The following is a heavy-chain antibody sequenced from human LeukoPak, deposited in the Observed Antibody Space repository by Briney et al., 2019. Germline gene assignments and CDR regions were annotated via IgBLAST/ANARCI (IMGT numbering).Heavy chain of an antibody. J-gene: IGHJ4*02. CDR1: GDSISSSSYY. CDR2: IYNSGST. D-gene: IGHD4-23*01. Sequence: SETLSLTCIVSGDSISSSSYYWGWIRQPPGTGLEWIGSIYNSGSTHYNPSLKSRVTISVDTSKNQLSLKLSSVTAADTAVYYRARHAYYCAKDFDYWGQGTLVTVPS. CDR3: ARHAYYCAKDFDY. V-gene: IGHV4-39*01.